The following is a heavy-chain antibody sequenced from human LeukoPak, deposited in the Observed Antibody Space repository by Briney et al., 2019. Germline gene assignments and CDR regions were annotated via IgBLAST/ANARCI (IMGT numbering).Heavy chain of an antibody. V-gene: IGHV4-59*01. CDR3: ARDTGDSSGYYLDDAFDI. Sequence: SETLSLTCTVSGGSISSYYWSWIRQPPGKGLEWIGYIYYSGSTNYNPSLKSRVTISVDTSKNQFSLKLSSVTAAVTAVYYCARDTGDSSGYYLDDAFDIWGQGTMVTVSS. J-gene: IGHJ3*02. CDR1: GGSISSYY. CDR2: IYYSGST. D-gene: IGHD3-22*01.